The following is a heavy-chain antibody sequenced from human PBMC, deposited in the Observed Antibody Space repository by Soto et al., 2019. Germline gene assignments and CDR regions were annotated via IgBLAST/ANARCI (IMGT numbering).Heavy chain of an antibody. V-gene: IGHV3-33*01. CDR2: IWYDGSNK. D-gene: IGHD3-3*01. Sequence: QVQLVESGGGVVQPGRSLRLSCAASGFTFSSYGMHWVRQAPGKGLEWVAVIWYDGSNKYYADSVKGRFTISRDNSKNTLYLQMNSLRAEDTAVYYCARGGLRFLEWVAGMDVWGQGTTVTVSS. J-gene: IGHJ6*02. CDR3: ARGGLRFLEWVAGMDV. CDR1: GFTFSSYG.